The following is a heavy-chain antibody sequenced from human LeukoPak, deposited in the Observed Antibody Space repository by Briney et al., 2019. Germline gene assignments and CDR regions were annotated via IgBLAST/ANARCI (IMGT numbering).Heavy chain of an antibody. CDR3: ARGGGGNPLGS. CDR2: VYYSGST. Sequence: TSETLSLTCTVSGASVSSGSFYWSWIRQAPGKALEWIGYVYYSGSTHYSSSLKSRVTISIDTSKNQFSPKLNSVTAADTAVYYCARGGGGNPLGSWGQGTLVTVSS. J-gene: IGHJ5*01. D-gene: IGHD4-23*01. V-gene: IGHV4-61*01. CDR1: GASVSSGSFY.